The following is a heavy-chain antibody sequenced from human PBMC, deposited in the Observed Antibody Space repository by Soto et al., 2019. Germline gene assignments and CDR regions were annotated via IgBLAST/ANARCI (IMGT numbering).Heavy chain of an antibody. CDR2: ISGSGGST. Sequence: GGSLRLSCAASGFTFSSYAMSWVRQAPGKGLEWVSAISGSGGSTYYADSVKGRFTISRDNSKNTLYLQMNSLRAEDTAVYYCATRITIFGVGEPYFDYWGQGTLVTVSS. CDR1: GFTFSSYA. D-gene: IGHD3-3*01. CDR3: ATRITIFGVGEPYFDY. V-gene: IGHV3-23*01. J-gene: IGHJ4*02.